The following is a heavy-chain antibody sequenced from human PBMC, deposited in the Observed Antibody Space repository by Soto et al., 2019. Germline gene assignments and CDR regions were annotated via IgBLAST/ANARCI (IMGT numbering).Heavy chain of an antibody. CDR1: GFTFRTFP. J-gene: IGHJ4*02. CDR3: AKYRLGPYGSGSYVDY. V-gene: IGHV3-23*01. CDR2: ISGSGGST. Sequence: PGASLILSYAASGFTFRTFPMSWVRQAPGKGLEWVSAISGSGGSTYYADSVKGRFTISRDNSKNTLYLQMNSLRAEDTAVYYCAKYRLGPYGSGSYVDYWGQGT. D-gene: IGHD3-10*01.